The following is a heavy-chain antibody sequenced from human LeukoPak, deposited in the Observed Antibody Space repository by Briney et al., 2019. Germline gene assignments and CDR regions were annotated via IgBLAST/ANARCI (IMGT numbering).Heavy chain of an antibody. CDR3: ARTYYYGSGRYFDY. J-gene: IGHJ4*02. CDR2: IYYSGST. D-gene: IGHD3-10*01. CDR1: GGSISSSSYY. V-gene: IGHV4-39*07. Sequence: SETLSLTCTVSGGSISSSSYYWGWIRQPPGKGLEWIGSIYYSGSTYYNPSLKSRVTISVDTSKNQFSLKLSSVTAADTAIYYCARTYYYGSGRYFDYWGQGTLVTVSS.